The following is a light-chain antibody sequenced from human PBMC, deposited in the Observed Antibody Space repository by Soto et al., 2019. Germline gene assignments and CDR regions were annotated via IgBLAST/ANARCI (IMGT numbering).Light chain of an antibody. CDR1: SSNFGAGYD. V-gene: IGLV1-40*01. CDR3: QSYDIHLSASLV. CDR2: ANN. J-gene: IGLJ2*01. Sequence: QSVLTQPPSVSVAPGQRVTISCTGSSSNFGAGYDVHWYQQLPGTAPKLLIYANNNRPSGIPDRFSGSKSGTSASLAITGLQAEDEADYYCQSYDIHLSASLVFGGGTKLTVL.